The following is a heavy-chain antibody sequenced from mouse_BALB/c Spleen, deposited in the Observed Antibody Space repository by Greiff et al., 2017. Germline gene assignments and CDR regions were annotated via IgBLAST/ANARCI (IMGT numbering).Heavy chain of an antibody. J-gene: IGHJ4*01. Sequence: EVMLVESGAGLVQPGGSLRLSCATSGFTFTDYYMRWVRQPPGKALEWLGFIRNRASGYTTEYMVSVKGRFTISRDNAQSILYLHMNTLRAEDSDTYYCERGRYYGDRGYAMDYWGQGTSVTVSS. CDR1: GFTFTDYY. CDR3: ERGRYYGDRGYAMDY. V-gene: IGHV7-3*02. CDR2: IRNRASGYTT. D-gene: IGHD1-2*01.